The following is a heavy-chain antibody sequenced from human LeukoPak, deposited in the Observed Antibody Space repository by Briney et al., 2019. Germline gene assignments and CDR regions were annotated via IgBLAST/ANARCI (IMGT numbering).Heavy chain of an antibody. D-gene: IGHD3-10*01. CDR3: ARGGLRSRITMVRGVNWFDP. V-gene: IGHV1-8*01. CDR1: GYTFTSYD. Sequence: ASVKVSCKASGYTFTSYDINWVRQATGQGPEWMGWMNPNSGNTGYAQKFQGRVTMTRNTSKSTAYMELSSLRSEDTAVYYCARGGLRSRITMVRGVNWFDPWGQGTLVTVSS. J-gene: IGHJ5*02. CDR2: MNPNSGNT.